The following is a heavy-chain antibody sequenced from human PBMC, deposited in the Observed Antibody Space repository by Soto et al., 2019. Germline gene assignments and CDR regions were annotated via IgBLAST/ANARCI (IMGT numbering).Heavy chain of an antibody. CDR3: ALCSSWYEIDY. Sequence: GGSLRLSCAASGFTFSSYWMHWVRQAPGKGLVWVSRINSDGSSTSYADSVKGRFTISRDNAKNTLYLQMNSLRAEDTAVYYCALCSSWYEIDYWGQGTLVTVSS. CDR1: GFTFSSYW. D-gene: IGHD6-13*01. V-gene: IGHV3-74*01. J-gene: IGHJ4*02. CDR2: INSDGSST.